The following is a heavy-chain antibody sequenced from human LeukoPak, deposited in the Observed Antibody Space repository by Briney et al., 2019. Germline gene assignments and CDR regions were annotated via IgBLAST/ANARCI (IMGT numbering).Heavy chain of an antibody. J-gene: IGHJ6*02. Sequence: SQTLSLTCAISGGSVSSDRAAWNWIRQSPSRGLEWLGRTYYRSKWFDEYAVSVKSRITIKPDTSRNQFSLHLNSVTPEDTAVYFCARTTVYDGSKYYGLDVWGQGTTVTVSS. V-gene: IGHV6-1*01. CDR2: TYYRSKWFD. CDR1: GGSVSSDRAA. D-gene: IGHD5/OR15-5a*01. CDR3: ARTTVYDGSKYYGLDV.